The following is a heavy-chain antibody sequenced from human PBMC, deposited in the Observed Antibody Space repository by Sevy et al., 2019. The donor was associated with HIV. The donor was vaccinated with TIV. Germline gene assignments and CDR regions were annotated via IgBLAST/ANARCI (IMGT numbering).Heavy chain of an antibody. D-gene: IGHD4-17*01. CDR2: ISGSGGST. V-gene: IGHV3-23*01. CDR3: AKVGIRPDYDFDY. Sequence: GESLKISCAASGITFSSYAMSWVRQAPGKGLEWVSAISGSGGSTYYADSVKGRFTISRDNSKNTLYLQMNSLRAEDTAVYYCAKVGIRPDYDFDYWGQGTLVTVSS. CDR1: GITFSSYA. J-gene: IGHJ4*02.